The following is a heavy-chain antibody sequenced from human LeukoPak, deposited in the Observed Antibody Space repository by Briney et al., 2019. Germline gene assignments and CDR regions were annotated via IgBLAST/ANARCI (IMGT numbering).Heavy chain of an antibody. Sequence: SETLSLTCAVYGGSFSGYYWSWIRQPPGKGLEWIGEINHSGSTNYNPSLKSRVTISVDTSKNQFSLKLSSVTAADTAVYYCASRGIGRRYCSSTSCYTTPLYYSFDYWGQGTLVTVSS. CDR2: INHSGST. CDR3: ASRGIGRRYCSSTSCYTTPLYYSFDY. D-gene: IGHD2-2*02. CDR1: GGSFSGYY. J-gene: IGHJ4*02. V-gene: IGHV4-34*01.